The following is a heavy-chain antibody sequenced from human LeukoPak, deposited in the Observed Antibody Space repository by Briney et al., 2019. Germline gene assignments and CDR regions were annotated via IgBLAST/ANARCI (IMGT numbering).Heavy chain of an antibody. Sequence: PGGSLRLSCAAPGFNFSSYGMHWVRQAPGKGLEWVAFIRYDGSNKYYADSVKGRFTISRDNSKNTLYLQMNSLRAEDTAVYYCAKDREWELLYYFDYWGQGTLVTVSS. J-gene: IGHJ4*02. CDR1: GFNFSSYG. CDR3: AKDREWELLYYFDY. CDR2: IRYDGSNK. D-gene: IGHD1-26*01. V-gene: IGHV3-30*02.